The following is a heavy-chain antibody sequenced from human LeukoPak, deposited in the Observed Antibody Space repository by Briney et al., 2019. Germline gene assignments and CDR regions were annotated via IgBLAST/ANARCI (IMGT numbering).Heavy chain of an antibody. CDR3: ARGGVGYSSSWYYYYYMDV. V-gene: IGHV1-69*05. D-gene: IGHD6-13*01. CDR1: GGTFSSYA. J-gene: IGHJ6*03. Sequence: GASVKVSCKASGGTFSSYAISWVRQAPGQGLEWVGGIIPICGTAKYAQKFQGSVTITTDDYTRIDYVELSRLSVEQTAEYYCARGGVGYSSSWYYYYYMDVWGKATTVTVPS. CDR2: IIPICGTA.